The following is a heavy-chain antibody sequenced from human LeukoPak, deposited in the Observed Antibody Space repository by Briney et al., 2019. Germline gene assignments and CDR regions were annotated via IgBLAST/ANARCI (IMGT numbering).Heavy chain of an antibody. CDR2: ISAYNGNT. V-gene: IGHV1-18*01. CDR1: GYTFTSYG. D-gene: IGHD3-22*01. Sequence: ASVKVSCKASGYTFTSYGISWVRQAPGQGLEWMGWISAYNGNTNYAQKPQGRVTMTTDTSTSTAYMELRSLRSDDTAVYYCARDGGYYYDSSGYGDYWGQGTLVTVSS. CDR3: ARDGGYYYDSSGYGDY. J-gene: IGHJ4*02.